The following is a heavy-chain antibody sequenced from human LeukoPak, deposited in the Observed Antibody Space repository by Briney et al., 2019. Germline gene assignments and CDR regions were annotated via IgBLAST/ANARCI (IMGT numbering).Heavy chain of an antibody. V-gene: IGHV1-69*13. CDR1: GDTFSSYT. CDR3: ARGDCGGGSCYGLGGYWFDP. CDR2: ILPISGTA. Sequence: GASVKSSCKASGDTFSSYTISSVRHTPRQGVEWMGGILPISGTANYAQKFQGRDTIIADESTSTTYMELRSLRSEDTAVYFCARGDCGGGSCYGLGGYWFDPWGQGSLVTVSS. J-gene: IGHJ5*02. D-gene: IGHD2-15*01.